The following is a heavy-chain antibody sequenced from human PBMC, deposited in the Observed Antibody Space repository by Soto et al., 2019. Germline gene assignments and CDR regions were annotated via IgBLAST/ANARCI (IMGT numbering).Heavy chain of an antibody. Sequence: SQTLSLTCSLSLDSVSSNSAACNWIRHSPSRGLEWLGRTYYRSKFYTDYAISVRSRITINPDTSKNQFSLQLNSVNPEDTAVYYCARVVGSSEHDYWGQGTLVTVYS. V-gene: IGHV6-1*01. CDR2: TYYRSKFYT. D-gene: IGHD6-13*01. J-gene: IGHJ4*02. CDR3: ARVVGSSEHDY. CDR1: LDSVSSNSAA.